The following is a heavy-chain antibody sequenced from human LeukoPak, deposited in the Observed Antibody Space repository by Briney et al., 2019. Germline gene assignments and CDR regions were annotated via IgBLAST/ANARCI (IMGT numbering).Heavy chain of an antibody. CDR2: IYHSGST. CDR3: ARQKAATIIGVVSDHFDY. V-gene: IGHV4-38-2*01. D-gene: IGHD3-3*01. J-gene: IGHJ4*02. Sequence: SETLSLTCAVSGYSISSGYYWGWIRQPPGKGLEWIGSIYHSGSTYYNPSLKSRVTISVDTSKNQFSLKLSSVTAADTAVYYCARQKAATIIGVVSDHFDYWGQGTLVTVSS. CDR1: GYSISSGYY.